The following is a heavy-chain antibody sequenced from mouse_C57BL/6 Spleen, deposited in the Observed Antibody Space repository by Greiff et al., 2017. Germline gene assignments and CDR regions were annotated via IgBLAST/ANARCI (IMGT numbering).Heavy chain of an antibody. J-gene: IGHJ1*03. D-gene: IGHD1-1*01. CDR1: GFTFSDYY. V-gene: IGHV5-16*01. CDR3: ARENITTVVAEPHWYFDV. CDR2: INYDGSST. Sequence: EVKLVESEGGLVQPGSSMKLSCTASGFTFSDYYMAWVRQVPEKGLEWVANINYDGSSTYYLDSLKSRFIISRDNAKNILYLQMSSLKSEDTATYYCARENITTVVAEPHWYFDVWGTGTTVTVSS.